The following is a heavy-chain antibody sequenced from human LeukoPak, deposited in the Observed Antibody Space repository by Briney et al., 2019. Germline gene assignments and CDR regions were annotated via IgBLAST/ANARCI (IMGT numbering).Heavy chain of an antibody. CDR1: GGSFSGYY. J-gene: IGHJ6*02. CDR2: ISYSGST. CDR3: ARGDESLVYGMDV. Sequence: SETLSLTCAVYGGSFSGYYWSWIRQPPGKGLEWVGYISYSGSTHYSPSLSSRVSISLDTSKNQFSLRLKSVTAADTAVYYCARGDESLVYGMDVWGQGTTVTVSS. V-gene: IGHV4-59*08.